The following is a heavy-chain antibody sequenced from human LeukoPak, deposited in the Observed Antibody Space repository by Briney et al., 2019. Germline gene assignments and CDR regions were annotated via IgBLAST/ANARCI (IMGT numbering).Heavy chain of an antibody. CDR3: ARFIEYGSGSYRPHYYFDY. CDR1: GGSFSGYY. Sequence: SETLSLTCAVYGGSFSGYYWSWIRQPPGKGLEWIGEINHSGSTNYNPSLKSRVTISVDTSKNQFSLKLSSVTAADTAVYYCARFIEYGSGSYRPHYYFDYWGQGTLVTVSS. V-gene: IGHV4-34*01. D-gene: IGHD3-10*01. J-gene: IGHJ4*02. CDR2: INHSGST.